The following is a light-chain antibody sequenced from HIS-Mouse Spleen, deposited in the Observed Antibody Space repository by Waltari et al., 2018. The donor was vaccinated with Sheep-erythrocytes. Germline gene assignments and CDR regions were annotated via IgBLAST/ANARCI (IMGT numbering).Light chain of an antibody. Sequence: QSALTQPRSVSGSPGQSVTISCTGTSSDVGGYNYVLWDQQHPGKAPKLMIYDVSKRPSGVPDRFSGSKSGNTASLTISGLQAEDEADYYCCSYAGSYNHVFATGTKVTVL. CDR3: CSYAGSYNHV. V-gene: IGLV2-11*01. CDR1: SSDVGGYNY. J-gene: IGLJ1*01. CDR2: DVS.